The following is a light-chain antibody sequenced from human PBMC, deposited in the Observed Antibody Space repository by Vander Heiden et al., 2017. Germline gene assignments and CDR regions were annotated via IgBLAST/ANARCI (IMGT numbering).Light chain of an antibody. CDR1: SNDIGTYNY. CDR2: EVT. V-gene: IGLV2-14*03. Sequence: QSPLPQPASVSASPGPSITISCTGSSNDIGTYNYVSWYQQHPGKAPQLLIYEVTHRPSGVSNRFSGSKSGNTASLTISGLQAEDEADYFCSSYTTSITLVIFGGGTKVTVL. CDR3: SSYTTSITLVI. J-gene: IGLJ2*01.